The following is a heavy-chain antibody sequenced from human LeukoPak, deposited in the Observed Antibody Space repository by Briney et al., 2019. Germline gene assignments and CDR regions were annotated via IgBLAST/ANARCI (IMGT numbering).Heavy chain of an antibody. CDR1: GGSGSSDS. D-gene: IGHD5-18*01. J-gene: IGHJ6*03. CDR2: ISYRGGA. Sequence: SETLSLTCTVSGGSGSSDSWSWIRQPPGQGLEWIGYISYRGGASYNPSLKSRVTISVDPSKSRFPLKLRSVPDADTAVYYCARRTRSFSYTYGDAYYYYYMDVWGTGTTVIVS. V-gene: IGHV4-59*02. CDR3: ARRTRSFSYTYGDAYYYYYMDV.